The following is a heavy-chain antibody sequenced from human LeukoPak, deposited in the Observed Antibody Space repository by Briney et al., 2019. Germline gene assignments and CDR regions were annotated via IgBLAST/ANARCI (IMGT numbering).Heavy chain of an antibody. CDR1: GDSLSSSHTYY. J-gene: IGHJ4*02. V-gene: IGHV4-39*07. CDR3: ARGPVLWFGDVPSYFDY. D-gene: IGHD3-10*01. CDR2: SYFRGST. Sequence: SETLSLTCSVSGDSLSSSHTYYWGWIRQPPGKGLEWIGSSYFRGSTYSSPSLRSRVVISVDTSKNQFSLKLNSVTTADTAVYYCARGPVLWFGDVPSYFDYWGQGTLVTVSS.